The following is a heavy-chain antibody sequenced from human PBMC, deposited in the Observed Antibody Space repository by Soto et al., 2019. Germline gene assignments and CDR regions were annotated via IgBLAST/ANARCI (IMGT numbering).Heavy chain of an antibody. V-gene: IGHV3-72*01. CDR3: AHYSPTAGGLDV. CDR1: GFTFSDHY. CDR2: TRNKANSYTT. D-gene: IGHD2-21*02. Sequence: GGSLRLSGAASGFTFSDHYRDWVRQAPGKGLEWIGRTRNKANSYTTEYAASVKVRFTISREDSKSSLYLQMNSLKIDETAVYYCAHYSPTAGGLDVWGQGTTVTVSS. J-gene: IGHJ6*02.